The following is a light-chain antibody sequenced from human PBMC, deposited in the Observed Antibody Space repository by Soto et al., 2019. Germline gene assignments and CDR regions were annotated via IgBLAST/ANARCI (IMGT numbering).Light chain of an antibody. Sequence: EIVLTQSPATLSLSPGERATLSCRASQSVSSYLAWYQQKPGQAPRLLIYDSSSRATGIPARFIGSGSGTDFPLTISSLEPEDFAVYYCQQRSNRPPLTFGGGTKVEIK. CDR2: DSS. CDR3: QQRSNRPPLT. CDR1: QSVSSY. V-gene: IGKV3-11*01. J-gene: IGKJ4*01.